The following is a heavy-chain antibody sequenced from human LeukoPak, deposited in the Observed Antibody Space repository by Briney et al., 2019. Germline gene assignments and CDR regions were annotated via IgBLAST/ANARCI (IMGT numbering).Heavy chain of an antibody. CDR1: GFTFSSYG. J-gene: IGHJ4*02. V-gene: IGHV3-33*06. D-gene: IGHD1-26*01. CDR3: AKGREWELPLDY. CDR2: IWYDGSNK. Sequence: PGGSLRLSCAASGFTFSSYGMHWVRQAPGKGLEWVAVIWYDGSNKYYADSVKGRFTISRDNSKNTPSLQMHSLRAEDTAIYYCAKGREWELPLDYWGQGTLVTVSS.